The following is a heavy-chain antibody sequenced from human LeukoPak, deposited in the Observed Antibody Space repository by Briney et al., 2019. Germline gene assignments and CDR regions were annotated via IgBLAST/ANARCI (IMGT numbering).Heavy chain of an antibody. Sequence: GGSLRLSCAASGFTFSSYGMHWVRQAPGKGLEWVAVVSYDGSNRYYADSVKGRFTISRDNSKNTLYLQMNSLRAEDTAVYYCAKDGGYYYPGAFDIWGQGTMVTVSS. J-gene: IGHJ3*02. CDR3: AKDGGYYYPGAFDI. D-gene: IGHD3-22*01. CDR2: VSYDGSNR. V-gene: IGHV3-30*18. CDR1: GFTFSSYG.